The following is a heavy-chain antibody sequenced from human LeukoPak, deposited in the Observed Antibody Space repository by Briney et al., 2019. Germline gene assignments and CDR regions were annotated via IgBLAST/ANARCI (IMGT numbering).Heavy chain of an antibody. CDR2: INPSGGST. Sequence: ASVKVSCKASGYTFTSYCMHCVRQAPGHGLEWMGIINPSGGSTSYAQKFQGRVTMTRDMSTSTVYMELSSLRSEDTAVYSCARDRIQLWSVRAPNFDYWGQGTLVTVSS. D-gene: IGHD5-18*01. CDR1: GYTFTSYC. V-gene: IGHV1-46*01. CDR3: ARDRIQLWSVRAPNFDY. J-gene: IGHJ4*02.